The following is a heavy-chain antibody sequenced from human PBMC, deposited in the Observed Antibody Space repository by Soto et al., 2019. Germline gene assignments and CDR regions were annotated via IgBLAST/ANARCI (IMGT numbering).Heavy chain of an antibody. V-gene: IGHV3-30*18. CDR1: GFTFSSYG. D-gene: IGHD1-20*01. J-gene: IGHJ6*03. CDR2: ISYDGSNK. CDR3: AKAQPEYNWNQTPRDYYYYYMDV. Sequence: GGSLRLSCAASGFTFSSYGMHWVRQAPGKGLEWVAVISYDGSNKYYADSVKGRFTISRDNSKNTLYLQMNSLRAEDTAVYYCAKAQPEYNWNQTPRDYYYYYMDVWGKGTTVTVSS.